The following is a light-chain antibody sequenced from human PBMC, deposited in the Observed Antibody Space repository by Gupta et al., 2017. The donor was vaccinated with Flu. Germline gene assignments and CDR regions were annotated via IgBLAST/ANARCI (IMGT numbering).Light chain of an antibody. CDR2: DDS. V-gene: IGLV3-21*02. Sequence: SYVLTQPPSVSVAPGQTARITCGGNNIGSKAVHWYQQKPGQAPVLVVHDDSDRPSGIPERFSGSNSGNSGSNSGNTATLTISRVEAGDEADYYCQVWDSSRDHRVFGGGTKLTVL. CDR1: NIGSKA. J-gene: IGLJ3*02. CDR3: QVWDSSRDHRV.